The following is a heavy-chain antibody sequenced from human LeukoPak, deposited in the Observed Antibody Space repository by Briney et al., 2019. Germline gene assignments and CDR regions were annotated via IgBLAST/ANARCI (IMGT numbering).Heavy chain of an antibody. CDR1: GYTFTGYY. CDR3: ARGDPITMVPPGY. D-gene: IGHD3-10*01. Sequence: ASVKVSCKASGYTFTGYYMHWVRQAPGQGLEWMGWINPNSGGTNYAQKFQGRVTMTRDTSISTAYMELSRLRSDDTAVYYCARGDPITMVPPGYWGQGTLVTVSS. CDR2: INPNSGGT. J-gene: IGHJ4*02. V-gene: IGHV1-2*02.